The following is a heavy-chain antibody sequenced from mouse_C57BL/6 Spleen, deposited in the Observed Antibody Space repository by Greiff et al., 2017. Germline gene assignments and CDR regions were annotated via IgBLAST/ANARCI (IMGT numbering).Heavy chain of an antibody. CDR2: IDPETGGT. V-gene: IGHV1-15*01. CDR3: TRTVGRIPWFAY. Sequence: QVQLQQSGAELVRPGASVTLSCKASGYTFTDYEMHWVKQTPVHGLEWIGAIDPETGGTAYNQKFKGKAILTADKSSSPAYMALRSLTSEDSAVYYCTRTVGRIPWFAYWGQGTLVTVSA. J-gene: IGHJ3*01. D-gene: IGHD4-1*01. CDR1: GYTFTDYE.